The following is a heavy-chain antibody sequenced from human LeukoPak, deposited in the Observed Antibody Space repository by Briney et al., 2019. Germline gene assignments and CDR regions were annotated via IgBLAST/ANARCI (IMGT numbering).Heavy chain of an antibody. V-gene: IGHV7-4-1*02. Sequence: ASVKVSCKASGYTFTSYGISWVRQAPGQGLEWMGWINTNTGNPTYAQGFTGRFVFSLDTSVSTAYLQISSLKAEDTAVYYCARDYYDSSGSTSFDYWGQGTLVTVSS. J-gene: IGHJ4*02. CDR2: INTNTGNP. CDR3: ARDYYDSSGSTSFDY. D-gene: IGHD3-22*01. CDR1: GYTFTSYG.